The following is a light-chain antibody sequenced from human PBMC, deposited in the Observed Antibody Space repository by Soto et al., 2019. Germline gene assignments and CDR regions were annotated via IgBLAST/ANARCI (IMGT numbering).Light chain of an antibody. V-gene: IGLV3-1*01. Sequence: SYELTQPPSVSVSPGQTASITCSVDKLGDKYACWYQQKPGQSPVLVIYQDSKRPSGIPERFSGSNSGNTATLTISGTQAMDEADYYCQAWDISTASYVFGTGTKLTVL. CDR2: QDS. CDR3: QAWDISTASYV. J-gene: IGLJ1*01. CDR1: KLGDKY.